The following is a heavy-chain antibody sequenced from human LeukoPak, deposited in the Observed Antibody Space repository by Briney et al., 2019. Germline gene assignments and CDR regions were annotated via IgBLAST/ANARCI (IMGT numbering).Heavy chain of an antibody. CDR1: GGSFSGYY. CDR3: ARRPIAVAGKGAFDI. D-gene: IGHD6-19*01. V-gene: IGHV4-34*01. J-gene: IGHJ3*02. CDR2: INHSGST. Sequence: SETLSLTCAVYGGSFSGYYWSWIRQPPGKGLEWIGEINHSGSTNYNPSLKSRVTISVDTSKNQFSLKLSSVTAADTAVYYCARRPIAVAGKGAFDIWGQGTMVTVSS.